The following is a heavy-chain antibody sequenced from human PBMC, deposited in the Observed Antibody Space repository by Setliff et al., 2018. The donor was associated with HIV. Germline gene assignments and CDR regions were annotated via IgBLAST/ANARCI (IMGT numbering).Heavy chain of an antibody. Sequence: ASVKVSCKTSGYTFTDYYIHWVRQAPGQGLEWMGWISTYNGNRNYAQKLQGRVTMTTDTSTTTAYMEVRSLRSGDTAVYYCARAGGTRHFNMVRGVLEPTYYYHMDVWGKGTTVTVSS. D-gene: IGHD3-10*01. J-gene: IGHJ6*03. CDR2: ISTYNGNR. CDR3: ARAGGTRHFNMVRGVLEPTYYYHMDV. V-gene: IGHV1-18*04. CDR1: GYTFTDYY.